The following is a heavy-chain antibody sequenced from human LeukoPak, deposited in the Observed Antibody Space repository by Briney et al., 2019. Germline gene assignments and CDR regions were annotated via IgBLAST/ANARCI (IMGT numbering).Heavy chain of an antibody. CDR1: GFTFSRYA. Sequence: PGGALRLSCEASGFTFSRYAMSLVRQASGEGLALVSVISSSADSTYYADSVKGRFTISRDNSKNTLYLQMNSLRAEDTAVYYCAKPLEKYTYGGNFDYWGQGILVTVSS. CDR2: ISSSADST. J-gene: IGHJ4*02. D-gene: IGHD4-23*01. CDR3: AKPLEKYTYGGNFDY. V-gene: IGHV3-23*01.